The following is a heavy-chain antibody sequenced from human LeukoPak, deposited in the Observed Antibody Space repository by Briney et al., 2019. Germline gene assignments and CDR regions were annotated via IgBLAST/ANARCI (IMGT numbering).Heavy chain of an antibody. V-gene: IGHV4-59*01. D-gene: IGHD2/OR15-2a*01. J-gene: IGHJ3*02. CDR3: ARKNDFEI. CDR1: GGSISSYY. Sequence: PSETLSLTCTVSGGSISSYYWSWIRQPPGKGLEWIGYIYYSGSTYYNPSLKSRVTISVDMSKSQFSLRLTSVTAADTAVYYCARKNDFEIWGQGTLATVSS. CDR2: IYYSGST.